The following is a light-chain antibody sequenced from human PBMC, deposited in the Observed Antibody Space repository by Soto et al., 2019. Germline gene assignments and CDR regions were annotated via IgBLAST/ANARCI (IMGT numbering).Light chain of an antibody. Sequence: AIQMTQSPASLSASVGDRVAITCRASQDIRNGLGWYQQKPGKAPKLLIYGASNLQSGIPSGFSGSGSGTDFTLTISSLQPEDSATYYCLQDHSFPYTFGQGTKLEIK. CDR2: GAS. CDR3: LQDHSFPYT. CDR1: QDIRNG. V-gene: IGKV1-6*01. J-gene: IGKJ2*01.